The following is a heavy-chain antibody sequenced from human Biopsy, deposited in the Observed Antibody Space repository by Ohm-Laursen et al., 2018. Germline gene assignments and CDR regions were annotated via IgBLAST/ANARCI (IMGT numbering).Heavy chain of an antibody. CDR1: GYTFNDYY. J-gene: IGHJ4*02. Sequence: ASVKVSCKASGYTFNDYYIHWVRQSPGQGLEWMGRIIPILRTTAYAQTFLGRVTITADSPTSTVDMELTSLTSDDTAVYFCAREAIGYQLPCDDWGQGTLVTVSS. CDR2: IIPILRTT. V-gene: IGHV1-46*02. D-gene: IGHD2-2*01. CDR3: AREAIGYQLPCDD.